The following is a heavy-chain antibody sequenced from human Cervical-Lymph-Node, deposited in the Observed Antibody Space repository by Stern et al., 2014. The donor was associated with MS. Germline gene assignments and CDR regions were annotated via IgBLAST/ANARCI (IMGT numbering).Heavy chain of an antibody. V-gene: IGHV2-70*13. J-gene: IGHJ4*02. CDR1: GFSLSTSGMC. CDR3: ARIRDDFSNYYFDS. D-gene: IGHD4-11*01. Sequence: QITLKESGPALVKPTQTLTLTCTFSGFSLSTSGMCVSWIRQPPGKALEWVALIDWDYDKYYNTSLKTRLTISKDASKNQVVLTMTNVDPVDTATYFCARIRDDFSNYYFDSWGQGTLVTVSS. CDR2: IDWDYDK.